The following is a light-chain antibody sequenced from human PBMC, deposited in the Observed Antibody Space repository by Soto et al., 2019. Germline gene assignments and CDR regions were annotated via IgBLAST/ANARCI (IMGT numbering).Light chain of an antibody. CDR1: QSVSSY. Sequence: EIMLTQSPATLSLSPGERATLSCRASQSVSSYLAWFPQKPGHAPRLPTYDASTRATGIPARLSGSGSGTDFTLTISSLEPEDFAVYYCQQRSNWPLTFGGGTKVDIK. V-gene: IGKV3-11*01. CDR3: QQRSNWPLT. CDR2: DAS. J-gene: IGKJ4*01.